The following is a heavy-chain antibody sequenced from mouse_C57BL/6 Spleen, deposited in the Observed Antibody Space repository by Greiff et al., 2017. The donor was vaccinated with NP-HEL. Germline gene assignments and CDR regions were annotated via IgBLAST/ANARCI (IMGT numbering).Heavy chain of an antibody. CDR2: FYPGSGSI. D-gene: IGHD1-1*01. CDR1: GYTFTEYT. CDR3: ARHEGGVYYGSSYVGYFDV. Sequence: QVQLQQSGAELVKPGASVKLSCKASGYTFTEYTIHWVKQRSGQGLEWIGWFYPGSGSIKYNEKFKDKATLTADKSSSTVYMEISRLTSEDSAVYCCARHEGGVYYGSSYVGYFDVWGTGTTVTVSS. V-gene: IGHV1-62-2*01. J-gene: IGHJ1*03.